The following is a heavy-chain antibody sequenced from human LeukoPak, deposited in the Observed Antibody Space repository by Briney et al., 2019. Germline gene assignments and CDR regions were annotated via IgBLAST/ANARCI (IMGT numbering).Heavy chain of an antibody. CDR3: ARDHGDFDY. D-gene: IGHD4-17*01. CDR1: GFTFSSYS. Sequence: GGSLRLSCAASGFTFSSYSMNWVRQAPGKGLEWVSSISSSSSYINYAYSVKGRFTISRDNAKNSLYLQMNSLRAEDTAVYYCARDHGDFDYWGQGTLVTVSS. V-gene: IGHV3-21*01. J-gene: IGHJ4*02. CDR2: ISSSSSYI.